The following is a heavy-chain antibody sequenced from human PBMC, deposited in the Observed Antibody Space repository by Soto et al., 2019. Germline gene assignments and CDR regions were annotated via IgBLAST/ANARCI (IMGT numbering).Heavy chain of an antibody. V-gene: IGHV3-23*01. CDR3: AKDKHNSGWYSFEY. J-gene: IGHJ4*02. CDR1: GFTFSSYG. Sequence: PGGSLRLSCAASGFTFSSYGMSWVRQAPGKGLEWVSVISGGGGGTNYADSVKGRFTISRDNSKNTLYLQMNSLRAEDTAVYYYAKDKHNSGWYSFEYWGQGTLVTVSS. CDR2: ISGGGGGT. D-gene: IGHD6-19*01.